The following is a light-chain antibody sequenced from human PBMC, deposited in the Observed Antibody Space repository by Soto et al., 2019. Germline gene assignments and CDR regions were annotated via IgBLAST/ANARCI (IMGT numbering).Light chain of an antibody. V-gene: IGKV3-15*01. CDR3: QQYSNWPRGT. CDR2: GAS. CDR1: QSVSSN. Sequence: EIVMTQSPATLSVSPGERATLSCRASQSVSSNLAWYQQKPGQAPRLLIYGASTRATGIPARFSGSGSGTEFTLTISSLQSEDFAVYYCQQYSNWPRGTFGQWTKV. J-gene: IGKJ1*01.